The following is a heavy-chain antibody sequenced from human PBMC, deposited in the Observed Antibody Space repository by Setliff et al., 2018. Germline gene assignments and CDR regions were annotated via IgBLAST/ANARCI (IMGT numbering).Heavy chain of an antibody. D-gene: IGHD3-10*01. CDR1: GGSISSSSYY. Sequence: PSETLSLTCTVSGGSISSSSYYWGWIRRPPGKGLEWIGSIYYSGSTYYNPSLKSRVTISVDTSKNQFSLKLSSVTAADTAVYYCARVGVLWFGELLDLSID. J-gene: IGHJ3*02. CDR2: IYYSGST. V-gene: IGHV4-39*07. CDR3: ARVGVLWFGELLDLSID.